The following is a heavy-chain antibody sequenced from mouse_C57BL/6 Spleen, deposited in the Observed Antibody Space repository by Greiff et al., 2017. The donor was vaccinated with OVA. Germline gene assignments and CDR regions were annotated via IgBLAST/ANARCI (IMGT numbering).Heavy chain of an antibody. V-gene: IGHV14-3*01. CDR2: IDPANGNT. CDR3: ARRDGKLWYFDV. D-gene: IGHD2-3*01. J-gene: IGHJ1*03. CDR1: GFNIKNTY. Sequence: EVQLQQSVAELVRSGASVKLSCTASGFNIKNTYMHWVKQRPEQGLEWIGRIDPANGNTKYAPKFQGKATLTADTSSNTAYLQRSSLTSEDTAIYYCARRDGKLWYFDVWGTGTTVTVSS.